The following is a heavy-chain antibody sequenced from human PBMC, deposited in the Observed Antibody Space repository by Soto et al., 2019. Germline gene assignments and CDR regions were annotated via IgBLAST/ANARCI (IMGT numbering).Heavy chain of an antibody. Sequence: ASVNVSCKASGYTFTSYYMHWVRQAPGQGLEWMGIINPSGGSTSYAQKFQGRVTMTRDTSTSTVYMELSSLRSEDTAVYYCARAIVVVTAPNDYFDYWGQGTLVTVSS. CDR2: INPSGGST. D-gene: IGHD2-21*02. J-gene: IGHJ4*01. CDR1: GYTFTSYY. CDR3: ARAIVVVTAPNDYFDY. V-gene: IGHV1-46*01.